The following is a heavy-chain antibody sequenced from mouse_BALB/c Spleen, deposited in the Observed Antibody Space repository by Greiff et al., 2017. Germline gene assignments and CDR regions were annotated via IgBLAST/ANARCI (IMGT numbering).Heavy chain of an antibody. CDR2: ILPGSGST. J-gene: IGHJ4*01. Sequence: VKLVESGAELMKPGASVKISCKATGYTFSSYWIEWVKQRPGHGLEWIGEILPGSGSTNYNEKFKGKATFTADTSSNTAYMQLSSLTSEDSAVYYCANYYGSSSYAMDYWCQGTSVTVSS. CDR3: ANYYGSSSYAMDY. D-gene: IGHD1-1*01. V-gene: IGHV1-9*01. CDR1: GYTFSSYW.